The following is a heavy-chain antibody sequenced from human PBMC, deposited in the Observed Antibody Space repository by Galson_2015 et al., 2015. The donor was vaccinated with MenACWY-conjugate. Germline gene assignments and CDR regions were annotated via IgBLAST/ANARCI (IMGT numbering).Heavy chain of an antibody. Sequence: SCKASGYTFTTYSIHWVRQAPGQGLGWMGWINAGNGNTKYSQNFQGRVTITRDTSATTAYMELSSLRSEDTAVYYCSGSPKVVVPAAFFDSWGQGTLVTVSS. CDR1: GYTFTTYS. CDR3: SGSPKVVVPAAFFDS. V-gene: IGHV1-3*01. D-gene: IGHD2-2*01. CDR2: INAGNGNT. J-gene: IGHJ4*02.